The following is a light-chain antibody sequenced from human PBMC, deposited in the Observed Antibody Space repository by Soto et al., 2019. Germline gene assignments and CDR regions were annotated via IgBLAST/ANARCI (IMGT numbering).Light chain of an antibody. CDR2: GAS. Sequence: EIVMTQSPATLSVSPGERATLSCRASQSVSNNLAWYQQKPGQPPRLLFYGASTRATGIPARFSGSGSGTEFTLTISSLQSEDFAVYFCQQYNNWPWTFGQGTKVEIK. J-gene: IGKJ1*01. CDR1: QSVSNN. V-gene: IGKV3-15*01. CDR3: QQYNNWPWT.